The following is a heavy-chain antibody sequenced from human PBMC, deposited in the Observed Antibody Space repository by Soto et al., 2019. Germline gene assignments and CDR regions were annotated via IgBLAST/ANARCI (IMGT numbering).Heavy chain of an antibody. CDR2: INHRGVT. V-gene: IGHV4-34*01. CDR3: ARGMVRGVAFRY. Sequence: SETLSLTCAVYGGSFTSYYWSWIRQPPGKGLQWIGEINHRGVTKYNPSLKSRVTISIDTSKNQYSLNVNSLTAADTAVYYCARGMVRGVAFRYWSKGSRVT. J-gene: IGHJ4*02. D-gene: IGHD3-10*01. CDR1: GGSFTSYY.